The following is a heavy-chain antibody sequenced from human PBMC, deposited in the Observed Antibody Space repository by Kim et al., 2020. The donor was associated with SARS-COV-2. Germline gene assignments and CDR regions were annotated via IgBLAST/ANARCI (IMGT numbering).Heavy chain of an antibody. CDR3: ARDYYDSSGYYNYYYYGMDV. V-gene: IGHV3-53*04. Sequence: GGSLRLSCAASGFTVSSNYMSWVRQAPGKGLEWVSVIYSGGSTYYADSVKGRFTISRHNSKNTLYLQMNSLRAEDTAVYYCARDYYDSSGYYNYYYYGMDVWGQGTTVTVS. CDR2: IYSGGST. D-gene: IGHD3-22*01. J-gene: IGHJ6*02. CDR1: GFTVSSNY.